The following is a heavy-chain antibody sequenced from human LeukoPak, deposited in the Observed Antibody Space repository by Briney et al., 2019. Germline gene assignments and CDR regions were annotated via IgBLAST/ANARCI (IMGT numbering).Heavy chain of an antibody. D-gene: IGHD6-19*01. CDR1: GGSISSYY. J-gene: IGHJ4*02. Sequence: SETLSLTCTVSGGSISSYYWSWIRQPPGKGLEWIGYIYYCGSTNYNPSLKSRVTISVDTSKNQFSLKLSSVTAADTAVYYCARVYSGGWYGGVLYYFDYWGQGTLVTVSS. CDR3: ARVYSGGWYGGVLYYFDY. CDR2: IYYCGST. V-gene: IGHV4-59*01.